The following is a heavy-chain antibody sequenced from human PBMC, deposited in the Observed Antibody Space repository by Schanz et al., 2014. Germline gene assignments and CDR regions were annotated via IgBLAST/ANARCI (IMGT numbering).Heavy chain of an antibody. CDR2: ISYSGST. V-gene: IGHV4-31*03. J-gene: IGHJ2*01. CDR3: ARNRGSGGQNWYFDL. D-gene: IGHD1-26*01. CDR1: GASISSGGYY. Sequence: QVQLQESGPGLVKPSQTLSLTCTVSGASISSGGYYWDWIRLLPGKGLEWIGYISYSGSTSFNPSLKSRLTMSVDTSKNQFSLRLSSVTAADTAVYYCARNRGSGGQNWYFDLWGRGTLVTVSS.